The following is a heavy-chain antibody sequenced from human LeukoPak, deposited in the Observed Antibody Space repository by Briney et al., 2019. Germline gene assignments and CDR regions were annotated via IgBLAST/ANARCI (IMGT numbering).Heavy chain of an antibody. V-gene: IGHV3-23*01. CDR2: ISGSGDST. CDR3: AKKVPANWGSYFDY. CDR1: GFTFSSYA. Sequence: GGFLRLSCAASGFTFSSYAMSWVRQAPGKGLEWVSAISGSGDSTYSTDSVKGRFTISRDNSKNTLYLQMNSLRAEDTAVYYCAKKVPANWGSYFDYWGQGTLVTVSS. J-gene: IGHJ4*02. D-gene: IGHD7-27*01.